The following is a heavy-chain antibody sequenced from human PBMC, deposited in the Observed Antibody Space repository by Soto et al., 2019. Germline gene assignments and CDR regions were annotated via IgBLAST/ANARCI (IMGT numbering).Heavy chain of an antibody. D-gene: IGHD3-9*01. V-gene: IGHV2-5*02. CDR2: IYWDDSK. CDR3: AHKGPEDWPLDY. J-gene: IGHJ4*02. CDR1: GFSLSTSGVG. Sequence: QITLKESGPTLVRPTQTLTLTCAFSGFSLSTSGVGVGWIRQPPGKALEWLAVIYWDDSKHYSPSLRSRLTITTDTSKNQVVLTMTNMDPTDTGTYYCAHKGPEDWPLDYWGQGTLVTVSS.